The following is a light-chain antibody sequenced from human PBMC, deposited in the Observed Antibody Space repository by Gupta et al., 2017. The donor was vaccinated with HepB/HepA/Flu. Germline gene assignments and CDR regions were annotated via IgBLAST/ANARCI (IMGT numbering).Light chain of an antibody. Sequence: QSALTQPASVSGSPGQSIAISCTGTSSDVGSYKYVSWYQHHPGRAPKIMIYDVSNRPSGVSDRFSGSKSGNTASLTISGLQADDEADYYCTSYTTRSTYVFGTGTKVTVL. CDR2: DVS. V-gene: IGLV2-14*03. CDR3: TSYTTRSTYV. J-gene: IGLJ1*01. CDR1: SSDVGSYKY.